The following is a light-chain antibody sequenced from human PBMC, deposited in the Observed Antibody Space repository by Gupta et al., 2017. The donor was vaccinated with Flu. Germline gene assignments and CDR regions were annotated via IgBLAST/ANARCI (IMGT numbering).Light chain of an antibody. CDR1: QNIGSD. CDR2: YGS. J-gene: IGKJ1*01. CDR3: QQSSNWPLT. Sequence: PDFLSLTPREKATLTCRASQNIGSDLDWYQQKPEQAPKLLISYGSQRATGVPARFSGSGSGTDFTLTISGLEAEDFAVYYCQQSSNWPLTFGQGTKVE. V-gene: IGKV3-11*01.